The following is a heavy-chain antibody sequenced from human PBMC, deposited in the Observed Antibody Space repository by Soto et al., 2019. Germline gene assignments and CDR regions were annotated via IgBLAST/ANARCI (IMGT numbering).Heavy chain of an antibody. CDR2: IHYSGST. D-gene: IGHD3-3*01. Sequence: SETLSLTCTVSGGSVSSTTYYWSWIRQSPGKGLEWIGYIHYSGSTNYNPSLKSRVTMSVDTSKNQFSLKLSSVTAADTAVYYCARTYYDFWSGYWRWFDPWGQGTLVTVSS. CDR3: ARTYYDFWSGYWRWFDP. V-gene: IGHV4-61*01. J-gene: IGHJ5*02. CDR1: GGSVSSTTYY.